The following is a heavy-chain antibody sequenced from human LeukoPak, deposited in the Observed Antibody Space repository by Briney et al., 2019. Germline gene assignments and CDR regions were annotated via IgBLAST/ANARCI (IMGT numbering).Heavy chain of an antibody. J-gene: IGHJ4*02. CDR2: ISSSSSTI. D-gene: IGHD2-15*01. V-gene: IGHV3-48*01. CDR3: ARDNGYCSGGSCGGNYFDY. Sequence: PGGSLRLSCAASGFTFSSYSMNWVRQAPGKGLEWVSYISSSSSTIYYADSVKGRFTISRDNAKNSLYLQMNSLRAEDTAVYYCARDNGYCSGGSCGGNYFDYWGQGTLVTVSS. CDR1: GFTFSSYS.